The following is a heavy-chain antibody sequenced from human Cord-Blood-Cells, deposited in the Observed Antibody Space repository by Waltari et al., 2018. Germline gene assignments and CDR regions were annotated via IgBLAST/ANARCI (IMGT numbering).Heavy chain of an antibody. CDR2: MNPNSGNT. CDR1: GDTLTSDE. D-gene: IGHD1-26*01. CDR3: ARGSTIVGATDY. Sequence: VQLVQSGAEVKKPGASVKVACKAAGDTLTSDEENRVRQATGQGLEWMGWMNPNSGNTGYAQKFQGRVTITRNTSISTAYMELSSLRSEDTAVYYCARGSTIVGATDYWGQGTLVTVSS. J-gene: IGHJ4*02. V-gene: IGHV1-8*03.